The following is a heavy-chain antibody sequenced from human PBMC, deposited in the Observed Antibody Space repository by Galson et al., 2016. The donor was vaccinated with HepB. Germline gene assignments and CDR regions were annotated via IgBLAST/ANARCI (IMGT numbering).Heavy chain of an antibody. CDR1: EYTFTSHW. CDR3: ARLDHRGYKYAYLDY. Sequence: QSGAEVKKPGESLKISCKGSEYTFTSHWIGWVRQMPGKGLEVMGFIYPGDFDTRYSPSFQGQVTISADKFTTNVYLQWSSLKASATAIYYCARLDHRGYKYAYLDYWGQGTLVTVSS. V-gene: IGHV5-51*01. D-gene: IGHD5-18*01. CDR2: IYPGDFDT. J-gene: IGHJ4*02.